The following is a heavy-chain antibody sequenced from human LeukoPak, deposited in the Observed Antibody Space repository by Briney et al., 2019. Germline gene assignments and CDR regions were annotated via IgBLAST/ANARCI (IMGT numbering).Heavy chain of an antibody. CDR1: GGSISSYY. Sequence: SETLSLTCTVSGGSISSYYWSWIRQPPGKGLEWIGYIYYSGSTNYNPSLKSRVTISADTSKNQFSLKLSSVTAADTAVYYCARDEYSSSWYYFDYWGQGTLVTVSS. CDR3: ARDEYSSSWYYFDY. V-gene: IGHV4-59*01. J-gene: IGHJ4*02. D-gene: IGHD6-13*01. CDR2: IYYSGST.